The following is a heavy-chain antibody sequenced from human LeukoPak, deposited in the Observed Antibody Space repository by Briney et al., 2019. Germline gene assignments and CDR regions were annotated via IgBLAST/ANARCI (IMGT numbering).Heavy chain of an antibody. J-gene: IGHJ4*02. CDR3: ARDGFGTGSN. CDR1: GFTFSSYG. CDR2: IKQDGSEK. D-gene: IGHD3-16*01. V-gene: IGHV3-7*03. Sequence: GGSLRLSCAASGFTFSSYGMHWARQAPGKGLEWVANIKQDGSEKNYVDSVKGRFIISRDNAKNSLYLQMNTLRADDTAVYYCARDGFGTGSNWGQGTLVTVSS.